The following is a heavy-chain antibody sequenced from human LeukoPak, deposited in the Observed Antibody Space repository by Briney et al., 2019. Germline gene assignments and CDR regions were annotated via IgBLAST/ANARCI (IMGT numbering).Heavy chain of an antibody. CDR2: IYYSGST. V-gene: IGHV4-31*03. CDR3: ARRSYGTVVDY. Sequence: PSQTLSLTCTVFGGSISSGGYYWSWIRQHPGKGLEWIGYIYYSGSTYYNPSLKSRVTISVDTSKNQFSLKLSSVTAADTAVYYCARRSYGTVVDYWGQGTLVTVSS. D-gene: IGHD5-18*01. CDR1: GGSISSGGYY. J-gene: IGHJ4*02.